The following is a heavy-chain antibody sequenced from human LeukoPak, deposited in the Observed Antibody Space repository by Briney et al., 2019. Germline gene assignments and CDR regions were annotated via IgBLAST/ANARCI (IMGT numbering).Heavy chain of an antibody. CDR1: GGSFSGYY. D-gene: IGHD2-2*01. CDR2: IHHSGST. J-gene: IGHJ6*03. Sequence: PSETLSLTCAVYGGSFSGYYWSWIRQPPGKGLEWIGEIHHSGSTNYNPSLKSRVTISVDTSKNQFSLKLSSVTAADTAVYYCARGEVVPTAMGSYYYYYMDVWGKGTTVTASS. CDR3: ARGEVVPTAMGSYYYYYMDV. V-gene: IGHV4-34*01.